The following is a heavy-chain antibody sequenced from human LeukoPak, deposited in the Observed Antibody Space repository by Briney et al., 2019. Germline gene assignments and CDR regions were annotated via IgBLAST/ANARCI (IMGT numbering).Heavy chain of an antibody. CDR2: IFSGGGR. V-gene: IGHV3-53*01. J-gene: IGHJ4*02. Sequence: GGSLRLSCAASGFTVSSNYMSWVRQAPGKGLDWVSVIFSGGGRNYADSVKGRFTISRDNSKNTLYLQMNSLKTEDTAVYYCTTDWSRPDAIGYWGQGTLVTVSS. CDR3: TTDWSRPDAIGY. CDR1: GFTVSSNY. D-gene: IGHD2/OR15-2a*01.